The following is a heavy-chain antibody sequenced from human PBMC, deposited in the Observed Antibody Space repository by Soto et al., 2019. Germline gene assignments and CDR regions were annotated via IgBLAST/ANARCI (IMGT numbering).Heavy chain of an antibody. J-gene: IGHJ4*02. D-gene: IGHD3-3*02. Sequence: SETLSLTCTVSGGSVSSGSYYWSWIRQPPGKGLEWIGYIYYSGSTNYNPSLKSRVTISVDTSKNQFSLKLSSVTAADTAVYYCARDPGHYYFDYWGQGTLVTVSS. V-gene: IGHV4-61*01. CDR2: IYYSGST. CDR1: GGSVSSGSYY. CDR3: ARDPGHYYFDY.